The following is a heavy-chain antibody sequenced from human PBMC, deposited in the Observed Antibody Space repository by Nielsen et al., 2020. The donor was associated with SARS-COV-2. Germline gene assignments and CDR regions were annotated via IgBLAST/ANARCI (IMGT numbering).Heavy chain of an antibody. V-gene: IGHV3-9*01. CDR2: ISWNSGSI. CDR1: GFTFDDYA. CDR3: AKVAAAEPFDAFDI. Sequence: SLKISCAASGFTFDDYAMHWVRQAPGKGLEWVSGISWNSGSIGYADSVKGRFTISRDNAKNSLYLQMNSLRAEDTALYYCAKVAAAEPFDAFDIWGQGTMVTVPS. J-gene: IGHJ3*02. D-gene: IGHD6-13*01.